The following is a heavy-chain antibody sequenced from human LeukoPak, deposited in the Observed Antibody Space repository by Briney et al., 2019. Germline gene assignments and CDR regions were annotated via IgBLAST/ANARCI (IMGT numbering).Heavy chain of an antibody. J-gene: IGHJ4*02. V-gene: IGHV3-53*01. Sequence: GESLRLSCAASGFTVNRDYMSWVRQSPGKGLEWVSVVYTDGRTFYADSVKGRFTISRDDSKNTVFLQMNSLRAEDTDIYFCTRGSPTVSAGYNWGRGTVVTVSS. CDR2: VYTDGRT. CDR3: TRGSPTVSAGYN. CDR1: GFTVNRDY. D-gene: IGHD1-1*01.